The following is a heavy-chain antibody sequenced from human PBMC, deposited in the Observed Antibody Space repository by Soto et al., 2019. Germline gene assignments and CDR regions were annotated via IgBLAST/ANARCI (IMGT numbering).Heavy chain of an antibody. CDR1: GFTFSNYA. V-gene: IGHV3-23*01. Sequence: VQLLQSGGGLIQPGGSLRLSCTTSGFTFSNYAMTWVRQAPGKGLEGVSVITGSGDVSYVTDRFKGRFTVSRDNSRNTLFLDMSRLSADDKAVYFFAKAQEASGNVNSDLDYCGQGIRVTVSP. CDR2: ITGSGDVS. J-gene: IGHJ4*02. D-gene: IGHD2-15*01. CDR3: AKAQEASGNVNSDLDY.